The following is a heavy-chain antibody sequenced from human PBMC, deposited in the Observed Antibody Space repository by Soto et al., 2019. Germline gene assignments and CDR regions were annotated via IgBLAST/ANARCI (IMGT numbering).Heavy chain of an antibody. CDR1: GGSISSSSYY. Sequence: SETLSLTCTVSGGSISSSSYYWGWIRQPPGKGLEWIGSIYYSGSTYYNPSLKSRVTISVDTSKNQFSLKLSSVTAADTAVYYCARNPPIVVVVAATPAWFDPWGQGTLVTVSS. J-gene: IGHJ5*02. CDR2: IYYSGST. V-gene: IGHV4-39*01. D-gene: IGHD2-15*01. CDR3: ARNPPIVVVVAATPAWFDP.